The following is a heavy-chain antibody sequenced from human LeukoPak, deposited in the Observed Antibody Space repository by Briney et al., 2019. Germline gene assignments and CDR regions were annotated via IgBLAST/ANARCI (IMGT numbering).Heavy chain of an antibody. CDR2: IYYSGST. J-gene: IGHJ4*02. Sequence: SETLSLTCTVSAGSISSYYWSWIRQPPGKGLEWIGYIYYSGSTNYNPSLKSRVTISVDTSKDQFSLKLSSVTAADTAVYYCARHRYYYDSSGFDYWGQGTLVTVYS. CDR1: AGSISSYY. CDR3: ARHRYYYDSSGFDY. V-gene: IGHV4-59*08. D-gene: IGHD3-22*01.